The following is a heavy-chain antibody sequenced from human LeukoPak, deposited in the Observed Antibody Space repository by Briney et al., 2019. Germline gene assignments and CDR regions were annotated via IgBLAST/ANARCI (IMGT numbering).Heavy chain of an antibody. V-gene: IGHV1-18*01. Sequence: GASVKVSCKASGYTFTSYGISWVRQAPGQGLGWMGWISAYNGNTNYAQKLQGRVTMTTDTSTSTAYMELRSLRSDDTAVYYCARTYYDILTGYLPFDYWGQGTLVTVSS. CDR1: GYTFTSYG. CDR3: ARTYYDILTGYLPFDY. D-gene: IGHD3-9*01. J-gene: IGHJ4*02. CDR2: ISAYNGNT.